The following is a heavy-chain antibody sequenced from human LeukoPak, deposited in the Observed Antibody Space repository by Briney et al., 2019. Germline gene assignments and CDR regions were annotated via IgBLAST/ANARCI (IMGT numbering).Heavy chain of an antibody. D-gene: IGHD1-26*01. CDR3: ARDVVGATLPLPDY. J-gene: IGHJ4*02. CDR2: IIPILGIA. Sequence: SVKVSCKASGGTFSSYAISWVRQAPGQGLEWMGRIIPILGIANYAQKFQCRVTITADKSTSTAHMELSSLRSEDTAVYYCARDVVGATLPLPDYWGQGTLVTVSS. V-gene: IGHV1-69*04. CDR1: GGTFSSYA.